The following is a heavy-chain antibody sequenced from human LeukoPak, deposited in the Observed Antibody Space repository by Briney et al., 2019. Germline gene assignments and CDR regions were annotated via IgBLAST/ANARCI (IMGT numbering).Heavy chain of an antibody. D-gene: IGHD6-19*01. J-gene: IGHJ4*02. Sequence: ASVKVSCKASGYTFTGYYMHWVRQAPGQELEWMGWINPNSGGTNYAQKFQGRVTMTRDTSISAAYMELSRLRSDDTVVYYCARGSSGWFGGYFDYWGQGTLVTVSS. V-gene: IGHV1-2*02. CDR2: INPNSGGT. CDR1: GYTFTGYY. CDR3: ARGSSGWFGGYFDY.